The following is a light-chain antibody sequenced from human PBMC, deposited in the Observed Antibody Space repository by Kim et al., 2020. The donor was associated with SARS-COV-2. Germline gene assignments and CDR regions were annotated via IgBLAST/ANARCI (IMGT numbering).Light chain of an antibody. V-gene: IGLV3-21*04. CDR1: NIGSKS. Sequence: SHELTQPPSVSVAPGKTARITCGGNNIGSKSVHWYQQKPGQAPVLVIYYDSDRPSGIPERFSGSNSENTATLTISRVEAGDEADYYCQVWDSSSDPRVFG. CDR2: YDS. J-gene: IGLJ3*02. CDR3: QVWDSSSDPRV.